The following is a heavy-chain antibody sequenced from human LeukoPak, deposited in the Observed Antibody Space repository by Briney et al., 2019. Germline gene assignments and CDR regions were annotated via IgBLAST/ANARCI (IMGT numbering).Heavy chain of an antibody. CDR1: GGSVSSDSYY. V-gene: IGHV4-61*01. Sequence: PSETLSLTCTVSGGSVSSDSYYWSWIRQPPGKGLEWIGHISYSGTTNYNPSLRSRVIISIDISQSQFSLRLSSVTAADTAVYYCAGAPNPTFFDYWGQGPLATVSS. CDR2: ISYSGTT. J-gene: IGHJ4*02. CDR3: AGAPNPTFFDY.